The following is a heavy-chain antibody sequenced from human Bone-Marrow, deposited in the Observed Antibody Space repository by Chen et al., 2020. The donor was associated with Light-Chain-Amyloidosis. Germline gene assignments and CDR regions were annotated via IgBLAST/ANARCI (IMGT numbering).Heavy chain of an antibody. CDR2: IYPDDSDA. J-gene: IGHJ4*02. D-gene: IGHD5-12*01. Sequence: EVQLEQSGPEVKKHGESLKISCKGSRYTFPNYWIGWVRQMPGKGLEWMGVIYPDDSDARYSPSFEGQVTISADKSITTAYLQWRSLKASDTAMYYCARRRDGYNFDYWGQGTLVTVSS. V-gene: IGHV5-51*01. CDR1: RYTFPNYW. CDR3: ARRRDGYNFDY.